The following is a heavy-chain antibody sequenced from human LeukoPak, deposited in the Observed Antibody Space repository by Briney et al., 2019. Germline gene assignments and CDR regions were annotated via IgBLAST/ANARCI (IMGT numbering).Heavy chain of an antibody. CDR3: ARVPSDTWITPEYYFDY. D-gene: IGHD5-12*01. Sequence: SETLSLTCTVSGFSISSSSYYWGCLRRPPGKGLEWIGSIYYSGSTYYNPSLKSRATISVDTSMNQFSLKLSSVTSADTAVYYCARVPSDTWITPEYYFDYWGQGTLVTVSS. J-gene: IGHJ4*02. CDR1: GFSISSSSYY. CDR2: IYYSGST. V-gene: IGHV4-39*07.